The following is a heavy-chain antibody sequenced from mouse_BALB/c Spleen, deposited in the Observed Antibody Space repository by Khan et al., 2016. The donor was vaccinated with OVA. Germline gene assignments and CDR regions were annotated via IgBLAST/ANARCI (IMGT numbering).Heavy chain of an antibody. J-gene: IGHJ3*01. V-gene: IGHV2-2*02. Sequence: VELVESGPGLVQPSQSLSITCTASGFSLTSYGVHWVRQSPGKGLEWLGAIRSGGSTDYNAAFISRRNISKNNSKSQAFFKMMRLQANDTAIYYCSRNYDFGEGLAYWGQGTLVTVSA. D-gene: IGHD2-4*01. CDR3: SRNYDFGEGLAY. CDR1: GFSLTSYG. CDR2: IRSGGST.